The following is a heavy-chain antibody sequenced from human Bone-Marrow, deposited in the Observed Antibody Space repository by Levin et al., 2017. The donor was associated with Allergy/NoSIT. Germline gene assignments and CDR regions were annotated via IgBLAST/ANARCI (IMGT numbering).Heavy chain of an antibody. D-gene: IGHD4-23*01. Sequence: SETLSLTCTVSGGSISSYYWSWIRQPPGKGLEWIGYIYYSGSTNYNPSLKSRVTISVDTSKNQFSLKLSSVTAADTAVYYCARDHGYGGNPNWFDPWGQGTLVTVSS. J-gene: IGHJ5*02. CDR3: ARDHGYGGNPNWFDP. CDR2: IYYSGST. CDR1: GGSISSYY. V-gene: IGHV4-59*01.